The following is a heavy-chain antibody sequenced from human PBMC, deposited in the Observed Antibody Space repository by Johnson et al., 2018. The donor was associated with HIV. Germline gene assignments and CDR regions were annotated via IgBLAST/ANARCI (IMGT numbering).Heavy chain of an antibody. J-gene: IGHJ3*02. CDR3: ARDGQWGSTTWDAAFGM. V-gene: IGHV3-64*01. D-gene: IGHD6-13*01. Sequence: VQLVESGGILVQPGGSLRLSCAASGFTFSSYTMHWVRQAPGKGLVYVSSISTNGGRTHYANSVKGRFTISRDNSKNTLYLQRGSRRAEDMAVYYCARDGQWGSTTWDAAFGMWGQGRMVTGSS. CDR2: ISTNGGRT. CDR1: GFTFSSYT.